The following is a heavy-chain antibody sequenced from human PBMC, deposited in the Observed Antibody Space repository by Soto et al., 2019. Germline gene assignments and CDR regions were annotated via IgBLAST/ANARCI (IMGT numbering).Heavy chain of an antibody. D-gene: IGHD4-4*01. CDR1: GFTFSSYS. Sequence: GGSLRLSCAASGFTFSSYSMNWVRQAPGKGLEWVSYISSSSSTIYYADSVKGRFTISRDNAKNSLYLQMNSLRAEDTAVYYCARFPMGAHTVTNFIYYYYYYMDVWGKGTTVTVSS. CDR3: ARFPMGAHTVTNFIYYYYYYMDV. V-gene: IGHV3-48*01. J-gene: IGHJ6*03. CDR2: ISSSSSTI.